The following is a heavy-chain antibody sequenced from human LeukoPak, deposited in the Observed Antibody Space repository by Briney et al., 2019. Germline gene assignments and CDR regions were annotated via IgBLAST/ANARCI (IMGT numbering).Heavy chain of an antibody. CDR1: GYTLTELS. Sequence: ASVKVSCKVSGYTLTELSMHWVRQAPGKGLEWMGGFDPEDGETIYAQKFQGRVTMTEDTSTDTAYMELGSLRSEDTAVYYCATDPYDSSGYYPHYWGQGTLVAVSS. D-gene: IGHD3-22*01. J-gene: IGHJ4*02. CDR2: FDPEDGET. CDR3: ATDPYDSSGYYPHY. V-gene: IGHV1-24*01.